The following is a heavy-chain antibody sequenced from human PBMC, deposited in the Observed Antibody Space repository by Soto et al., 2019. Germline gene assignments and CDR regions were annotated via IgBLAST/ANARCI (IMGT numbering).Heavy chain of an antibody. J-gene: IGHJ6*02. CDR3: ARAYYGSGNYYNPTRGMDA. Sequence: QVQLQESGPGLVKPSQTLSLTCTVSGGSISSGGYYWSWIRQHPGKGLEWIGYIYYSGSTYYNPHLKRRVTXPXDXXKNQSSQKLSPETAAGAAVHWCARAYYGSGNYYNPTRGMDAWGQGTTVTVSS. CDR2: IYYSGST. V-gene: IGHV4-31*03. D-gene: IGHD3-10*01. CDR1: GGSISSGGYY.